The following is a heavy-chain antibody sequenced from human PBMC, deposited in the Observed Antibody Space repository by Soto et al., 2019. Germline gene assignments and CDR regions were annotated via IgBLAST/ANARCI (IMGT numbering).Heavy chain of an antibody. D-gene: IGHD3-10*02. CDR3: AKSPDRAFYVDWFDP. V-gene: IGHV3-23*01. CDR2: ISGSGGST. J-gene: IGHJ5*02. Sequence: PGGSLRLSCAASGFTFCSYAVGWVLKAPGKGLEWVSAISGSGGSTYYADSVKGRFTISRDNSKNTLYLQMNSLRAEDTAVYYCAKSPDRAFYVDWFDPWGQGTLVTVSS. CDR1: GFTFCSYA.